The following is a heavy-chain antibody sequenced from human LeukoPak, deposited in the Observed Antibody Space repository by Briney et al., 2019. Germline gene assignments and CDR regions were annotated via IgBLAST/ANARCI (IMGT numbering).Heavy chain of an antibody. Sequence: PSETLSLTCTVSGYSISSGYYWGWIRQPPGKGLEWIGSIYHSGSTYYNPSLKSRVTISVDTSKDQFSLKLSSVTAADTAVYYCARRVGVALDYWGQGTLDTVSS. V-gene: IGHV4-38-2*02. D-gene: IGHD2-21*01. CDR3: ARRVGVALDY. CDR2: IYHSGST. CDR1: GYSISSGYY. J-gene: IGHJ4*02.